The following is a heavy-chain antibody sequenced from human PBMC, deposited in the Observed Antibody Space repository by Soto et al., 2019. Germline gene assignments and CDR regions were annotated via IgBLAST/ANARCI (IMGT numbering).Heavy chain of an antibody. J-gene: IGHJ5*02. Sequence: EVQLVESGGDLVQPGGSLRLSFAASAFTFSNYWMHWVRQPPGKGLVWVSRINGDGSSTIYADSVKGRFTISRDNAKNTLYLQMNSLRAEDTAVYYCARDDYVLRFDPWGQGTLVTVSS. D-gene: IGHD3-10*02. CDR3: ARDDYVLRFDP. V-gene: IGHV3-74*01. CDR2: INGDGSST. CDR1: AFTFSNYW.